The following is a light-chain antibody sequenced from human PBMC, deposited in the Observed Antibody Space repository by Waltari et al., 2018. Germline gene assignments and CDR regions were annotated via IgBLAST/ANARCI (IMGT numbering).Light chain of an antibody. J-gene: IGLJ3*02. V-gene: IGLV1-51*01. CDR1: SSNIGKNF. CDR2: DDD. Sequence: QSVLTQPPSVSAAPGQKVTISCSGGSSNIGKNFVSWYQQFPGRAPTRLIYDDDKRPSGIPDRFSASKSVTSASLGISALQIGDEADYYCGAWDSSLSSVVFGGGTKLTVL. CDR3: GAWDSSLSSVV.